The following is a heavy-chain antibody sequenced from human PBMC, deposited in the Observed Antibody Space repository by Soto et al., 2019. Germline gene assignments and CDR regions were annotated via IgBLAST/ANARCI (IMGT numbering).Heavy chain of an antibody. Sequence: QVQLVESGGGVVQPGGSLRLSCAASGFTFSSYAMHWVRQAPGKGLEWVAVISFDGNNKYYIDSVKGRFTISRDNSKNALYLQMNSLRAEDTALYYCARGDYSRFDGAFDYWGLGTLVTVSS. CDR2: ISFDGNNK. V-gene: IGHV3-30*03. CDR3: ARGDYSRFDGAFDY. D-gene: IGHD5-12*01. J-gene: IGHJ4*02. CDR1: GFTFSSYA.